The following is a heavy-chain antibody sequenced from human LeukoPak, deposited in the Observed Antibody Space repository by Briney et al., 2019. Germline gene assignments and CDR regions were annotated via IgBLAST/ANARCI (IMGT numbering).Heavy chain of an antibody. CDR1: GFTFSSYA. D-gene: IGHD3-3*01. CDR3: ARAIWSGYYWG. V-gene: IGHV3-23*01. CDR2: ISGSGSST. J-gene: IGHJ4*02. Sequence: GGSLRLSCAASGFTFSSYAMSWVRQAPGKGLEWVSAISGSGSSTYYADAVKGRFTISRDNSKNTLYLQMNSLRAEDTAVYYCARAIWSGYYWGWGQGTLVTVSS.